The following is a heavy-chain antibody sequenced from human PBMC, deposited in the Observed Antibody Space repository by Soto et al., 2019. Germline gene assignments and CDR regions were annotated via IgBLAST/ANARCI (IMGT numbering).Heavy chain of an antibody. Sequence: PSETLSPTCAVYGGSLSGYSWSWIRQPPGKGLEWSGEINPSGSTTYNPSLKSRVTISVDTSKNQFSLKLSSVAAADTAVYYCARGQYVLRYFDWSHGMDVWGQGTTVTVSS. CDR3: ARGQYVLRYFDWSHGMDV. J-gene: IGHJ6*02. D-gene: IGHD3-9*01. CDR1: GGSLSGYS. V-gene: IGHV4-34*01. CDR2: INPSGST.